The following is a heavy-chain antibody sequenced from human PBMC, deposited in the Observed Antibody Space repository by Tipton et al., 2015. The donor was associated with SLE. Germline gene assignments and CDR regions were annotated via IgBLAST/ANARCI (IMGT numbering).Heavy chain of an antibody. CDR3: ARLRYYYYMDV. Sequence: TLSLTCAVYGGSFSGYYWSWIRQPPGKGLEWIGEINHSGSTNYNPSLKSRVTISVDTSKNQFSLKLSSVTAADTAVYYCARLRYYYYMDVWGKGTTVTVSS. D-gene: IGHD3-16*01. CDR2: INHSGST. J-gene: IGHJ6*03. CDR1: GGSFSGYY. V-gene: IGHV4-34*01.